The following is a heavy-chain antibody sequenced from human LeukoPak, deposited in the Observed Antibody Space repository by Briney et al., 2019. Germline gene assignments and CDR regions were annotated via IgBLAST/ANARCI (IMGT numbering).Heavy chain of an antibody. D-gene: IGHD5-24*01. J-gene: IGHJ4*02. V-gene: IGHV4-39*01. CDR1: GGSISSSAYF. CDR3: ARYLNMATTFYFDQ. Sequence: SETLSLTCTVSGGSISSSAYFWGWIRQPPGKGLEWIGTIYYSGSTYYNPSLKSRVTVSVDTSKNQFSLKLSSVTAADTAVYYCARYLNMATTFYFDQWGQGTLVTVSS. CDR2: IYYSGST.